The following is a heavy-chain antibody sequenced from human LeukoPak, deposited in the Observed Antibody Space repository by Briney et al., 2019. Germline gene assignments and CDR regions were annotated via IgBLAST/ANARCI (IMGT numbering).Heavy chain of an antibody. CDR2: ISAYNGNT. V-gene: IGHV1-18*01. CDR3: ARGGLRYFDWLLHAFDI. D-gene: IGHD3-9*01. Sequence: ASVKVSCKASGYTFTSYGISWVRQAPGQGLEWMGWISAYNGNTNYAQKLQGRVTMTTDTSTSTAYVELRSLRSDDTAVYYCARGGLRYFDWLLHAFDIWGQGTMVTVSS. J-gene: IGHJ3*02. CDR1: GYTFTSYG.